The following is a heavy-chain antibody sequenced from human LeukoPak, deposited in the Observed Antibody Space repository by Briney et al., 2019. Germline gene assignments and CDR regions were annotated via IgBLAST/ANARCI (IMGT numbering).Heavy chain of an antibody. Sequence: EASVKVSCTASGYTFTGYYMHWVRQAPGQGLEWMGWINPNSGGTNYAQKFQGRVTMTRDTSISTAFMELSRLRSDDTAVYYCARSSGWYGTFDYWGQGTLVTVSS. CDR3: ARSSGWYGTFDY. V-gene: IGHV1-2*02. J-gene: IGHJ4*02. CDR2: INPNSGGT. CDR1: GYTFTGYY. D-gene: IGHD6-19*01.